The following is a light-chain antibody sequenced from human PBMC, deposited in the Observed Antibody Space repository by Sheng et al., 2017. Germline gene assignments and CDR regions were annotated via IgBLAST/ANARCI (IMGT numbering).Light chain of an antibody. V-gene: IGKV3-15*01. CDR3: QQASSFPYS. Sequence: EIVMTQSPATLSVSPGERATLSCRASQSVSSNLAWYQQKLGQAPRLLIYGASTRATGIPARFSGRGSGTEFALTISSLQPEDFATYYCQQASSFPYSFGQGTKLEIK. CDR2: GAS. CDR1: QSVSSN. J-gene: IGKJ2*03.